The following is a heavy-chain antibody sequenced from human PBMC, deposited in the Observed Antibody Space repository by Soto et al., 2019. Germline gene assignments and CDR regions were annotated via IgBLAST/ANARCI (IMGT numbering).Heavy chain of an antibody. V-gene: IGHV1-18*01. J-gene: IGHJ6*03. CDR2: ISAYNGNT. Sequence: ASVKVSCKASGYTFTSYGISWVRQAPGQGLEWMGWISAYNGNTNYAQKLQGRVTMTTDTSTSTAYMELRSLRSDDTAVYYYTRFFMYYYGSGSYYNREYYYYYYMDVWGKGTTVTVS. CDR3: TRFFMYYYGSGSYYNREYYYYYYMDV. D-gene: IGHD3-10*01. CDR1: GYTFTSYG.